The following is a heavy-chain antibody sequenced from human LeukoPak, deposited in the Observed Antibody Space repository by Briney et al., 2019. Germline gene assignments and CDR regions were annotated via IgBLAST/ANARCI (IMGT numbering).Heavy chain of an antibody. D-gene: IGHD5-18*01. CDR2: ISAYNGNT. Sequence: ASVKVSCKASGGTFSSYAISWVRQAPGQGLEWMGWISAYNGNTNYAQKLQGRVTMTTDTSTSTAYMELRSLRSDDTAVYYCARSKKVTSYYYYYMDVWGKGTTVTVSS. J-gene: IGHJ6*03. CDR1: GGTFSSYA. CDR3: ARSKKVTSYYYYYMDV. V-gene: IGHV1-18*01.